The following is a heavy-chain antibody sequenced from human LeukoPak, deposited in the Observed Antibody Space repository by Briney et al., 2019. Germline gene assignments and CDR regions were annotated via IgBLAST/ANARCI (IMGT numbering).Heavy chain of an antibody. CDR1: GFTFSSYA. D-gene: IGHD3-9*01. V-gene: IGHV3-23*01. CDR3: AKLDVYDILTGYYKGIEY. CDR2: ISGSGGST. Sequence: GGSLRLSCAASGFTFSSYAMSWVRQAPGKGLEWVSAISGSGGSTFYADSVKGRFTISRDNSKNTLYLQMNSLRAEDTAVYYCAKLDVYDILTGYYKGIEYWGQGTLVTVSS. J-gene: IGHJ4*02.